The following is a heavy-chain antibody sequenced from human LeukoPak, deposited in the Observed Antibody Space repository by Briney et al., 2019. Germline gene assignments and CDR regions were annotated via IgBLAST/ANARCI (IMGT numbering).Heavy chain of an antibody. V-gene: IGHV1-69*13. Sequence: GASVKVSCKASGGTFSSYAISWVRQAPGQGLEWMGGIIPIFGTANYAQKFQGRVTITADESTSTAYMELSSLRSEDTAVYYCARTEENRGDAFDIWGQGTMVTVSS. CDR1: GGTFSSYA. CDR3: ARTEENRGDAFDI. CDR2: IIPIFGTA. J-gene: IGHJ3*02.